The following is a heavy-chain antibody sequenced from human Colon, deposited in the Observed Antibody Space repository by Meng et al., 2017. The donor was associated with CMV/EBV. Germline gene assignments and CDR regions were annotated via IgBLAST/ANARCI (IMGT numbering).Heavy chain of an antibody. J-gene: IGHJ4*02. D-gene: IGHD4-23*01. CDR2: ISYSGRT. V-gene: IGHV4-61*01. Sequence: GSLRLSCIVSGGSVSSGNYYWSWIRQPPGKGLEWIGYISYSGRTNYNPSLKSRVTMSVDTSKNKFSLKVSSVTAADTAVYYCATLSVRHGGNSGFGSFDYWGQGTLVTVSS. CDR3: ATLSVRHGGNSGFGSFDY. CDR1: GGSVSSGNYY.